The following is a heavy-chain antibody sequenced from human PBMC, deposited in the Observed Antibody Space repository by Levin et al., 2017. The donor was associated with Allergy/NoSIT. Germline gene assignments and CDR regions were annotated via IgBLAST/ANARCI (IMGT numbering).Heavy chain of an antibody. CDR3: AKDTRYYDSSGSMSL. CDR1: GFTFDDYA. CDR2: ISWNSGSI. J-gene: IGHJ4*02. V-gene: IGHV3-9*01. Sequence: PGESLKISCAASGFTFDDYAMHWVRQAPGKGLEWVSGISWNSGSIGYADSVKGRFTISRDNAKNSLYLQMNSLRAEDTALYYCAKDTRYYDSSGSMSLWGQGTLVTVSS. D-gene: IGHD3-22*01.